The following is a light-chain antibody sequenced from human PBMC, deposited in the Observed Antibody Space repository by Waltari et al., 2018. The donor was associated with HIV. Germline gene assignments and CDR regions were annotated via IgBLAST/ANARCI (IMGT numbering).Light chain of an antibody. J-gene: IGKJ1*01. V-gene: IGKV1-5*03. CDR3: QQYNCTPWA. CDR2: KAS. Sequence: DIQMTQSPSTLSAFIGDRVTITCRASQSIMQWLAWYQQKPGKAPKLLIYKASVLESGVPSRFSGSGSGTDFTLTISSLQPVDSATYYCQQYNCTPWAFGQGTKVEIK. CDR1: QSIMQW.